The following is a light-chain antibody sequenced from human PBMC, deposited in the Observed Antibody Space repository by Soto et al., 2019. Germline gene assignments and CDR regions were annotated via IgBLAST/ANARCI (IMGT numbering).Light chain of an antibody. V-gene: IGKV1-5*01. CDR1: QSISTW. J-gene: IGKJ1*01. CDR2: DAS. CDR3: QQYSYYPKT. Sequence: DIQMTQSPSSVSASVGDRVSITPRVSQSISTWLAWYQQKPGKAPNLLIYDASSLESGVPSRFSGSGSGTEFTLTISSLQPDDFATYYCQQYSYYPKTFGQGTKVDIK.